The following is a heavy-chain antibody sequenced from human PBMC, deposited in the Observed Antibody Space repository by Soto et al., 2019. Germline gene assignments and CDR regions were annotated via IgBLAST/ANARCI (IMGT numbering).Heavy chain of an antibody. J-gene: IGHJ6*02. D-gene: IGHD3-3*01. CDR3: ASVYDFWSGFRKGMDV. CDR1: GFTFSSYW. CDR2: IKQDGSEK. Sequence: GGSLRLSCAASGFTFSSYWMSWVRQAPGKGLEWVANIKQDGSEKYYVDSVKGRFTISRDNAKNSLYLQMNSLRAEDTAVYYCASVYDFWSGFRKGMDVWGQGTTVTVSS. V-gene: IGHV3-7*01.